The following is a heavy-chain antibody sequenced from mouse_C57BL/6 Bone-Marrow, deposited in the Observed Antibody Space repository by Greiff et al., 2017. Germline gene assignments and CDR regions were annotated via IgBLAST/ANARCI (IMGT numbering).Heavy chain of an antibody. CDR1: GFTFSDYY. CDR3: ARQAAQAREEFAY. D-gene: IGHD3-2*02. Sequence: EVQLVESGGGLVQPGGSLKLSCAASGFTFSDYYMYWVRQTPEKRLEWVAYISNGGGGTDYPDTVKGRFTISRDNAKNTLYLQMSRLKSEDTAMYYCARQAAQAREEFAYWGQGTLVTVSA. J-gene: IGHJ3*01. V-gene: IGHV5-12*01. CDR2: ISNGGGGT.